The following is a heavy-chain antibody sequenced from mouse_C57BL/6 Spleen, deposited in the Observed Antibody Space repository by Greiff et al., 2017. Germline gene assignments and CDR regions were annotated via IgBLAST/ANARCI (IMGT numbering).Heavy chain of an antibody. CDR3: ARFISYAMDY. D-gene: IGHD1-1*01. Sequence: QVQLKESGPELVKPGASVKISCKASGYAFSSSWMNWVKQRPGKGLEWIGRIYPGDGNTNYNGKFKGKATLTADKSYSTAYLQLNSLTSEDSAVYFCARFISYAMDYWGQGTSVTVSS. J-gene: IGHJ4*01. CDR1: GYAFSSSW. CDR2: IYPGDGNT. V-gene: IGHV1-82*01.